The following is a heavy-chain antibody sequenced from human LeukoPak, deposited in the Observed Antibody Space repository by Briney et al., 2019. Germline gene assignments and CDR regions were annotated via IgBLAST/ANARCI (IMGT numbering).Heavy chain of an antibody. CDR2: IYYSGST. D-gene: IGHD6-19*01. CDR3: ARHGVAVATMTTLDY. CDR1: GGSISSSSYY. Sequence: PSETLSLTPTLSGGSISSSSYYWGWIRQPPGNGLEWLGSIYYSGSTSYNLSLKSRVTISVDTSKNQFSLKLSSVTAADTAVYYCARHGVAVATMTTLDYWGQGTLVTVSS. V-gene: IGHV4-39*01. J-gene: IGHJ4*02.